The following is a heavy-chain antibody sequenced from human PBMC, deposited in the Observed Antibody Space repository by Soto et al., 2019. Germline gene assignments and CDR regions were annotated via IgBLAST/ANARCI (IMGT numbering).Heavy chain of an antibody. D-gene: IGHD2-2*01. J-gene: IGHJ5*01. V-gene: IGHV3-23*01. CDR1: GFTFRNYA. Sequence: EVQLLESGGGLVQPGGSLRLSCTASGFTFRNYAMSWARQAPGKGLEWVSGISGRGGTTHYADSVKGRFTISRDNSKNTLYLQMNSLRVEDTAVYYCAKDRSSTCCYALDSWGQGSRVTVSP. CDR3: AKDRSSTCCYALDS. CDR2: ISGRGGTT.